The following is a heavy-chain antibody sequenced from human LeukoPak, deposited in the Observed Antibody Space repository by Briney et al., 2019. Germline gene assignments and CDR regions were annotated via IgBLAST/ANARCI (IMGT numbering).Heavy chain of an antibody. CDR3: ARPIAAAGYYYYYGMDV. Sequence: GAPVKVSCKASGGTFSSYAISWVRQAPGQGLEWMGGIIPIFGTPNYAQKFQGRVTITADESTSTAYMELSSLRSEDTAVYYCARPIAAAGYYYYYGMDVWGQGTTVTVSS. J-gene: IGHJ6*02. CDR2: IIPIFGTP. D-gene: IGHD6-13*01. V-gene: IGHV1-69*13. CDR1: GGTFSSYA.